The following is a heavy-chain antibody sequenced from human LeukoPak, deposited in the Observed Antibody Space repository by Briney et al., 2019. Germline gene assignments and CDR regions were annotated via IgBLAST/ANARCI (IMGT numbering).Heavy chain of an antibody. D-gene: IGHD4-11*01. CDR1: GGSFSDYY. J-gene: IGHJ4*02. Sequence: SETLSLTCAVYGGSFSDYYWSWIRQPPGKGLEWIGEISHGGSTNYNPSLKSRVTISEDMSKNQFSLMLSSVTAADTAVYYCARVGRPLEGTTGLADHWGQGTLVTVSS. V-gene: IGHV4-34*01. CDR2: ISHGGST. CDR3: ARVGRPLEGTTGLADH.